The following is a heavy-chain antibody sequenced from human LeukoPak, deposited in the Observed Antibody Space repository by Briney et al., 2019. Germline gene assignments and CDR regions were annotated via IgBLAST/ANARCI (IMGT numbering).Heavy chain of an antibody. CDR1: GGSFSGYY. V-gene: IGHV4-34*01. CDR2: INHSGST. CDR3: ARGMGGPYYYYGMDV. J-gene: IGHJ6*02. Sequence: SETLSLTCAVYGGSFSGYYWSWIRQPPGKGLEWIWEINHSGSTNYNPSLKSRVTISVDTSKNQFSLKLSSVTAADTAVYYCARGMGGPYYYYGMDVWGQGTTVTVSS.